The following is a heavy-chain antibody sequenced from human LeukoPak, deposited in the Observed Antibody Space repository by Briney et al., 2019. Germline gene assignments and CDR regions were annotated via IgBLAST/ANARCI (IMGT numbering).Heavy chain of an antibody. V-gene: IGHV4-59*01. J-gene: IGHJ4*02. CDR1: GGSISGSY. D-gene: IGHD4-17*01. CDR2: MYNSGST. CDR3: ARGIESYGDYGY. Sequence: SETLSLXCTVSGGSISGSYWSWIRQPPGKGLEWIAYMYNSGSTNYNPSLKSRVTISIDTSKNQFSLKLSSLTAADTAIYYCARGIESYGDYGYWGQGILVTVSS.